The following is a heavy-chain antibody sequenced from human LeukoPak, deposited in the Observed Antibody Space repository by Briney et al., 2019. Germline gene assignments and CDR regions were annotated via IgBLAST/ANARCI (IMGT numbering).Heavy chain of an antibody. Sequence: GASVKASCKASGYTFTGYYMHWVRQAPGQGLEWMGWINPDSGGTKYAQKFQGRVTMTRDTSIRTAYMQLSRLSSDDTAVYYCARVDDRGHYYDSSGPRKLFDYWGQGTLVTVSS. CDR2: INPDSGGT. D-gene: IGHD3-22*01. J-gene: IGHJ4*02. V-gene: IGHV1-2*02. CDR3: ARVDDRGHYYDSSGPRKLFDY. CDR1: GYTFTGYY.